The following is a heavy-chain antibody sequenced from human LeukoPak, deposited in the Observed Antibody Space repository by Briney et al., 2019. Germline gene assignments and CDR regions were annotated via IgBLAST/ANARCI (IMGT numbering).Heavy chain of an antibody. J-gene: IGHJ4*02. CDR3: AKWRYSYGPGYFDY. CDR2: ISGSGGST. CDR1: GFTFSSYA. V-gene: IGHV3-23*01. D-gene: IGHD5-18*01. Sequence: LSGGSLRLSCAASGFTFSSYAMSWVRQAPGKGLEWVSAISGSGGSTYYADPVKGRFTISRDNSKNTLYLQMNSLRAEDTAVYYCAKWRYSYGPGYFDYWGQGTLVTVSS.